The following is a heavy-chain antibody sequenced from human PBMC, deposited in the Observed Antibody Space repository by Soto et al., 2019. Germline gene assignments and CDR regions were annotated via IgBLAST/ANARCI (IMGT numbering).Heavy chain of an antibody. V-gene: IGHV1-69*13. CDR3: ARSPYQSIWERDYYGMDV. D-gene: IGHD1-26*01. CDR1: GGTFSSYA. Sequence: ASVKVSCKASGGTFSSYAISWVRQAPGQGLEWMGGIIPIFGTANYAKKFQGRVTITEDESTSTAYMELSSLRSEDTAVYYCARSPYQSIWERDYYGMDVWGQGTTVTVSS. J-gene: IGHJ6*02. CDR2: IIPIFGTA.